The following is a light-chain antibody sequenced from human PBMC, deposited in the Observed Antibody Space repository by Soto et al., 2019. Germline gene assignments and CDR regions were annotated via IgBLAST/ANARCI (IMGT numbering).Light chain of an antibody. Sequence: DIQMTQSPSTLSASVGDRVTITCRASQSISSWLAWYQQRPGKAPKLLIYDASSLESEVPSRSSGSGSGTEFTLTISSLQPDDFATYYCQQYNNFWTFGQGTKVDIK. CDR2: DAS. CDR1: QSISSW. J-gene: IGKJ1*01. V-gene: IGKV1-5*01. CDR3: QQYNNFWT.